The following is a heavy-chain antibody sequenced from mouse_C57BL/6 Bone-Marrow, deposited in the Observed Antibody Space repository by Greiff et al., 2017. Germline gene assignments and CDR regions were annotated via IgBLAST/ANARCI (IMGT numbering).Heavy chain of an antibody. Sequence: VQLKESGGGLVQPKGSLKLSCAASGFTFNTYAMHWVRQAPGKGLEWVARIRSKSSNYATYYADSVKDRFTISRDDSQSMLYLQMNNLKTEDTAMYYCVRDDGYDGGYWYFDVWGTGTTVTVSS. V-gene: IGHV10-3*01. J-gene: IGHJ1*03. CDR3: VRDDGYDGGYWYFDV. CDR2: IRSKSSNYAT. CDR1: GFTFNTYA. D-gene: IGHD2-2*01.